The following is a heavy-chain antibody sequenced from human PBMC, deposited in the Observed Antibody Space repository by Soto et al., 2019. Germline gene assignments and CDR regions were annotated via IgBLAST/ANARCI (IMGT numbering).Heavy chain of an antibody. D-gene: IGHD1-26*01. V-gene: IGHV3-33*01. CDR3: ARDGGSWGLRSDY. Sequence: GGSLRLSCAASGFTFSSYGMHWVRQAPGKGLEWVAVIWYDGSNKYYADSVKGRFTISRDNSKNTLYLQMNSLRAEDTAVYYCARDGGSWGLRSDYWGQGTLVTVSS. CDR2: IWYDGSNK. J-gene: IGHJ4*02. CDR1: GFTFSSYG.